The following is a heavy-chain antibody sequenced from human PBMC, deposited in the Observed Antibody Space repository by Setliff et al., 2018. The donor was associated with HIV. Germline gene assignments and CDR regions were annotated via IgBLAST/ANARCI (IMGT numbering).Heavy chain of an antibody. D-gene: IGHD3-3*02. CDR1: GLGYTFYNYA. CDR3: AKGIHFWSGYYDY. J-gene: IGHJ4*02. V-gene: IGHV3-23*01. CDR2: ISGSGGRT. Sequence: GGSLRLSCAASGLGYTFYNYAMTWVRQAPGKGLEWVSSISGSGGRTYYTDSVKGRFTISSDNSKDTVFLQMDSLRAEDTALYYCAKGIHFWSGYYDYWGQGTVVTVSS.